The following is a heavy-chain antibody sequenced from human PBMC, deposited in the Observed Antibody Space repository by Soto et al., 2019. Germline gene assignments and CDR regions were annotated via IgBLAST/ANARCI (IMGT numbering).Heavy chain of an antibody. CDR2: INHSGST. J-gene: IGHJ3*02. Sequence: SETLSLTCAVYGGSFSGYYWSWIRQPPGKGLEWIGEINHSGSTTYNPSLKSRVTISVDTSKNHFSLKLSSVTAADTAVYYCARVGGYSSGWYVKIFHNDAFDIWGQGTMVTVSS. D-gene: IGHD6-19*01. V-gene: IGHV4-34*01. CDR1: GGSFSGYY. CDR3: ARVGGYSSGWYVKIFHNDAFDI.